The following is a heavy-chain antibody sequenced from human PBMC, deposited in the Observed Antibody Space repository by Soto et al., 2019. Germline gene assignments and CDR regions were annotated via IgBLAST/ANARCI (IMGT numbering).Heavy chain of an antibody. D-gene: IGHD2-21*02. Sequence: GGSLRLSCAVSGFTFSSYWMHWVRQAPGKGLVWVSRINSDGTSTSYVDSVKGRFTISRDNANNTLYLQMNSLRAEDTAVYYCAREPERWIVEVLTTIFHYYNGMDVWGQGTTVTVSS. V-gene: IGHV3-74*01. J-gene: IGHJ6*02. CDR3: AREPERWIVEVLTTIFHYYNGMDV. CDR2: INSDGTST. CDR1: GFTFSSYW.